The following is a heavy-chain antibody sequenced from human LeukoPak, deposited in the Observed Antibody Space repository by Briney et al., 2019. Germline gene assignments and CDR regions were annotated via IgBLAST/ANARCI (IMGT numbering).Heavy chain of an antibody. Sequence: SVKVSCKASGGTFSSYAISWVRQAPGQGLEWMGRIIPIFGTANYAQKFQGRVTITTGESTSTAYMELSSLRSEDTAVYYCARDQDAFSSSSPYYWGQGTLVTVSS. V-gene: IGHV1-69*05. J-gene: IGHJ4*02. CDR2: IIPIFGTA. CDR3: ARDQDAFSSSSPYY. D-gene: IGHD6-6*01. CDR1: GGTFSSYA.